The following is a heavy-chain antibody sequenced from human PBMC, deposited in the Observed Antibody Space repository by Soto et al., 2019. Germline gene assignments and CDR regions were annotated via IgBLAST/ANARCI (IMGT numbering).Heavy chain of an antibody. D-gene: IGHD3-3*01. CDR1: GFTFSSYS. J-gene: IGHJ6*02. Sequence: SLRLSCAASGFTFSSYSMYWVRQAPGKGLEWVSYISSSSSTIYYADSVKGRFTISRDNAKNSLYLQMNSLRDEDTAVYYCARATISIFGVGMLDVWGQGTTVTVSS. CDR2: ISSSSSTI. V-gene: IGHV3-48*02. CDR3: ARATISIFGVGMLDV.